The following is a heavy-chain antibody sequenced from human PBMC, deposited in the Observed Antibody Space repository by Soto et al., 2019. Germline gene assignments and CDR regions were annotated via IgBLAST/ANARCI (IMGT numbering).Heavy chain of an antibody. Sequence: ASVKVSCKASGYTFTGYYMHWVRQAPGQGLEWMEWINPNSGGTNYAQKFQGWVTMTRDTSISTAYMELSRLRSDDTAVYYCARVIDNDYGDYVGAFDIWGQGKMVTVSS. J-gene: IGHJ3*02. CDR2: INPNSGGT. D-gene: IGHD4-17*01. CDR3: ARVIDNDYGDYVGAFDI. CDR1: GYTFTGYY. V-gene: IGHV1-2*04.